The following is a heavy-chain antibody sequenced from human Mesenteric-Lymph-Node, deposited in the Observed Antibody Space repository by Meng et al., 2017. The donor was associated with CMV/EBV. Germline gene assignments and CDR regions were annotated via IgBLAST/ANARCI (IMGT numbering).Heavy chain of an antibody. CDR1: GGSISSSNW. V-gene: IGHV4-4*02. CDR2: IYHSGST. J-gene: IGHJ4*02. Sequence: CAGSGGSISSSNWWSWVRQPPGKGLEWIGEIYHSGSTNYNLSLKSRVTISVDKSKNQFSLKLSSVTAADTAVYYCARSYDYGDPFDYWGQGTLVTVSS. CDR3: ARSYDYGDPFDY. D-gene: IGHD4-17*01.